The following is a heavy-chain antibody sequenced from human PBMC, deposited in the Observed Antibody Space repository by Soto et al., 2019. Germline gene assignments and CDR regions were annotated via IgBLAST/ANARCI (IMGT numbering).Heavy chain of an antibody. CDR1: GFIVSSNQ. CDR2: IYSGHTT. J-gene: IGHJ4*02. D-gene: IGHD3-3*01. V-gene: IGHV3-53*01. Sequence: EVQLVESGGGLIQPGGSLILSCVASGFIVSSNQMSWVRQAPGKGLEWVSVIYSGHTTYYADSVEGRFTISRDDSKNTLYLQMNSLRVEDTAVYYCVRGPSDHKLRLVEWPYGDYWGQGALVTVSS. CDR3: VRGPSDHKLRLVEWPYGDY.